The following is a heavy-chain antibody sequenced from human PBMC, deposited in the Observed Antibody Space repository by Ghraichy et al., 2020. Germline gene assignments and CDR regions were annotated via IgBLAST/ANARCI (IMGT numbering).Heavy chain of an antibody. D-gene: IGHD1-26*01. J-gene: IGHJ3*02. CDR3: AGLGGGGRGSYSGAFDI. Sequence: GESLNISCKGSEYSFTSYCIGWGRQLPGKGLEWRGIIYPGASETKSSPSFQGQVTISADKSTRTAYLQRGRLKAWTAAMYCGAGLGGGGRGSYSGAFDIWGQGTMVTVSS. CDR2: IYPGASET. CDR1: EYSFTSYC. V-gene: IGHV5-51*01.